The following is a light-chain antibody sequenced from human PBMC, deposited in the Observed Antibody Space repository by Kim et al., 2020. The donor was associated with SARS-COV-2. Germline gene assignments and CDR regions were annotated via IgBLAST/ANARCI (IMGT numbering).Light chain of an antibody. CDR2: GKY. CDR3: NSRDRSLKPVI. CDR1: SLRTYY. V-gene: IGLV3-19*01. Sequence: SSELTQDPAVSVALGQTVKITCQGDSLRTYYASWYQQKPGQAPVLVIFGKYNRPSGIPDRFSGSSSGNTASLTITGAQAEDEADYYCNSRDRSLKPVIFG. J-gene: IGLJ2*01.